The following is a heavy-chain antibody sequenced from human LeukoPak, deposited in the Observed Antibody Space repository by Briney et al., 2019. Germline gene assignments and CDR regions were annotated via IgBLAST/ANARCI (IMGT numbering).Heavy chain of an antibody. CDR1: GFTFSNYA. Sequence: PGGSLRLSCTASGFTFSNYAMHWVRQAPGKGLEWMTVISFDGNNKYYGDFVKGRFTISRDNSKNTLYLQMNSLRAEDTAVYYCARTFWDKSNGYDYYFDYWGQGSLVTVSS. D-gene: IGHD5-12*01. V-gene: IGHV3-30*04. CDR2: ISFDGNNK. CDR3: ARTFWDKSNGYDYYFDY. J-gene: IGHJ4*02.